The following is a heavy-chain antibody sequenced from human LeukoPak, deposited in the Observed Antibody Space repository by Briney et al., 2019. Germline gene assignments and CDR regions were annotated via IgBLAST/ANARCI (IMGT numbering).Heavy chain of an antibody. CDR1: GFTFSSYA. CDR3: AKDFSAVAGRPDYFDY. V-gene: IGHV3-23*01. CDR2: ISGSGGST. Sequence: GGSLRLSCAASGFTFSSYAMSWVRQAPGKGLEGVSAISGSGGSTYYADSVKGRFTIARANSKNTLYLQMNSLRAEDTPVYYCAKDFSAVAGRPDYFDYWGQGTLVTVSS. D-gene: IGHD6-19*01. J-gene: IGHJ4*02.